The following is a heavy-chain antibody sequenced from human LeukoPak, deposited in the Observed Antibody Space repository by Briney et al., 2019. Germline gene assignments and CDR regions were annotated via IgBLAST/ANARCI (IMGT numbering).Heavy chain of an antibody. CDR3: AREYCSSTSCYYYPRPNFDY. Sequence: SETLSLTCAVSGGSISGYYWTWIRQPPGKGLEWIAYIYYTGSTNYNPSLRSRVTISVDTSKNQFSLNLTSVTAADTAVYYCAREYCSSTSCYYYPRPNFDYWGQGTLVTVSS. J-gene: IGHJ4*02. CDR1: GGSISGYY. CDR2: IYYTGST. D-gene: IGHD2-2*01. V-gene: IGHV4-59*01.